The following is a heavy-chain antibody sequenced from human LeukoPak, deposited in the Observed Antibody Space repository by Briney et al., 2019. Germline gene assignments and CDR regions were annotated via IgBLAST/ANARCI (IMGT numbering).Heavy chain of an antibody. CDR3: ARDPYAIAVAGVGAFDI. CDR1: GFTVSTDY. V-gene: IGHV3-53*01. Sequence: GGSLRLSCAASGFTVSTDYMNWVRQAPGRGLEWVSILYSGSDTYYADSVKGRFTISRDSSKNILSLQMNNLRAEDTAVYYCARDPYAIAVAGVGAFDIWGQGTMVTVSS. CDR2: LYSGSDT. J-gene: IGHJ3*02. D-gene: IGHD6-19*01.